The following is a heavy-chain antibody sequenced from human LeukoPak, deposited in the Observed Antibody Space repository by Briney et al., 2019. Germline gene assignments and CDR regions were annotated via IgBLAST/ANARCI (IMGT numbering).Heavy chain of an antibody. Sequence: ASVKVSCKASGGTFSSYAISWVRQTPGQGLEWMGGIIPIFGTANYAQKFQGRVTITADESTSTAYMELSSLRSEDTAVYYCARGYRGAFDIWGQGTMVTVSS. V-gene: IGHV1-69*01. J-gene: IGHJ3*02. D-gene: IGHD1-26*01. CDR1: GGTFSSYA. CDR3: ARGYRGAFDI. CDR2: IIPIFGTA.